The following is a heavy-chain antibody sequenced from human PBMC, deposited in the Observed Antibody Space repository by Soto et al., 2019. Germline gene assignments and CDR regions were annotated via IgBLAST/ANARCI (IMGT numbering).Heavy chain of an antibody. CDR2: ISYDGSNK. V-gene: IGHV3-30*03. Sequence: VGSLRLSCAASGFTFSSSVMHWVRQAPGKGLEWVTLISYDGSNKYYADSVKGRFTISRDNSKNTLYLQMNSLRAEDSAVYSCASRPPYYYYLDVWGQGTTVTGSS. CDR1: GFTFSSSV. J-gene: IGHJ6*03. CDR3: ASRPPYYYYLDV.